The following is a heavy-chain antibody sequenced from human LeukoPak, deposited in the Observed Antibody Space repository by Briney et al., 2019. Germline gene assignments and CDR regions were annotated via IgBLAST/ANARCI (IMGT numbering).Heavy chain of an antibody. J-gene: IGHJ3*02. CDR1: GFTFSSYE. V-gene: IGHV3-48*03. Sequence: QAGGSLRLSCAASGFTFSSYEMTWVRQAPGKGLEWISYISSSGSTIGYADSVKGRFTTSRDNAENSLHLQMNSLRAEDTAVYYCAREGRMTTVNAFDIWGQGTMVTVSS. CDR3: AREGRMTTVNAFDI. CDR2: ISSSGSTI. D-gene: IGHD4-17*01.